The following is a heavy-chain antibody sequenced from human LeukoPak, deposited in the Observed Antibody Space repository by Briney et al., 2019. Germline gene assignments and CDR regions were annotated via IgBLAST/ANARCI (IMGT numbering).Heavy chain of an antibody. CDR2: ILSKTSGGTT. CDR3: ADYYASGSYPP. Sequence: GGSLRLSCAASGFTFSSYSMNWVRQAPGKGLEWVGRILSKTSGGTTDYATPVKGRFTISRDDSKNMLYLHMNSLQIEDTAVYYCADYYASGSYPPWGQGTLVTVSS. J-gene: IGHJ5*02. V-gene: IGHV3-15*07. CDR1: GFTFSSYS. D-gene: IGHD3-10*01.